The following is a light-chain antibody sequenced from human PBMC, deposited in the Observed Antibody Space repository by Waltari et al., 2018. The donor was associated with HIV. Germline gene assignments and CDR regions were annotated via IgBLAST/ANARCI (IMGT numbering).Light chain of an antibody. V-gene: IGLV1-44*01. CDR1: SSKIGSNT. J-gene: IGLJ3*02. CDR3: ATWDDSLNGGV. CDR2: SNN. Sequence: QSVLTQPPSASGTPGQRVTISCAGSSSKIGSNTVSWYQQVPGTAPQLLIYSNNQRPSGVPDRFSGSKSGTSASLAISGLQSEDEADYYCATWDDSLNGGVFGGGTKLTVL.